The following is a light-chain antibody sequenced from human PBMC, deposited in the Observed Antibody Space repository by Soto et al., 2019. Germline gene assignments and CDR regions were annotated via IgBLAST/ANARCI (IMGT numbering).Light chain of an antibody. CDR3: SSYAGNNNVV. V-gene: IGLV2-8*01. CDR1: SSDVGDYKF. CDR2: EVS. Sequence: QFALTQPPSASGSPGQSVTISCTGTSSDVGDYKFVSWYQQHPGKAPKLLIYEVSRRPSGVPDRFSGSKSGNTASLTFSGLQAEDEADYYCSSYAGNNNVVFGGGTKLTVL. J-gene: IGLJ2*01.